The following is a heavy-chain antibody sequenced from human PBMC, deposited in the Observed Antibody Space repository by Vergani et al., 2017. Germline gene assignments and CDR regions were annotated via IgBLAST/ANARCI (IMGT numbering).Heavy chain of an antibody. V-gene: IGHV3-30-3*01. CDR3: ARPSAPGDYDALDI. D-gene: IGHD4-17*01. J-gene: IGHJ3*02. CDR2: ISYDGTNK. CDR1: GFTFGDHG. Sequence: VQLLESGGDLVQPGGSLRLSCAASGFTFGDHGIHWVRRAPGKGLEWVALISYDGTNKYYTNSVRGRFTISRDNSKSTLFLQMNSLRAEDTAVYHCARPSAPGDYDALDIWGQGTMVTVSS.